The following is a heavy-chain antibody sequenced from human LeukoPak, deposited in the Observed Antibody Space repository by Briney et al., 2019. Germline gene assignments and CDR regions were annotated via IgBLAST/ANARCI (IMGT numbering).Heavy chain of an antibody. V-gene: IGHV4-59*01. CDR2: IYYSGST. J-gene: IGHJ6*03. CDR3: ARVQYCSGGSCYPNYYYYMDV. CDR1: GGYISSYY. Sequence: SETLSLTCTVTGGYISSYYWSWIRQPPGKGLEWIGYIYYSGSTNYNPSLKSRVTISVDTSKNQFSLKLSSVTAADTAVYYCARVQYCSGGSCYPNYYYYMDVWGKGTTVTVSS. D-gene: IGHD2-15*01.